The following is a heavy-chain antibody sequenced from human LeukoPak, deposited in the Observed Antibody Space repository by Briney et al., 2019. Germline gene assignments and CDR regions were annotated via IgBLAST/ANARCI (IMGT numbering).Heavy chain of an antibody. J-gene: IGHJ4*02. D-gene: IGHD3-9*01. CDR3: AREEYFDWLLQDY. CDR2: IKQDGSEK. Sequence: GGSLRLSCAASGFNFSSYWMSWVGQAPGKGLEWVANIKQDGSEKYYVDSVKGRFTISRDNAKNSLYLQMNSLRAEDTAVYYCAREEYFDWLLQDYWGQGTLVTVSS. V-gene: IGHV3-7*03. CDR1: GFNFSSYW.